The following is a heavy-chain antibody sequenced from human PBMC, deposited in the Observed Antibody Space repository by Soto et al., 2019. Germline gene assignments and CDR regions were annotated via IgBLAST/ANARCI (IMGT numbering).Heavy chain of an antibody. J-gene: IGHJ3*02. D-gene: IGHD2-15*01. CDR1: GFSLSSSGMC. Sequence: SGPTLVNPTQTLTLTCSFSGFSLSSSGMCVSWIRQPPGKAREWLARIDWDDDRNYSTSLKTRPTISKDTSKNQVVLTMTNMDPVDTATYYCARPRYCSGGSWSDAFDIWGQGTMVTVSS. V-gene: IGHV2-70*11. CDR3: ARPRYCSGGSWSDAFDI. CDR2: IDWDDDR.